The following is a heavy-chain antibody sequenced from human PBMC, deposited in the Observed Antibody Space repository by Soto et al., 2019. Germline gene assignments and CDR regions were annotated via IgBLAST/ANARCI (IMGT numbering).Heavy chain of an antibody. J-gene: IGHJ5*02. V-gene: IGHV4-59*01. CDR2: IYYSGST. CDR1: GGSISSYY. D-gene: IGHD3-3*01. Sequence: KASETLSLTCTVSGGSISSYYWSWIRQPPGKGLEWIGYIYYSGSTNYNPSLKSRVPISVDTSKNQFSLKLSSVTAADTAVYYCARKGEFWTYNGFDPWGQGTMVTVS. CDR3: ARKGEFWTYNGFDP.